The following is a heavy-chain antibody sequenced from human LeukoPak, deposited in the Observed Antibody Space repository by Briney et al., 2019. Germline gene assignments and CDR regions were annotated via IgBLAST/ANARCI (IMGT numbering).Heavy chain of an antibody. V-gene: IGHV3-15*01. CDR3: ATDRADY. Sequence: GGSLRLSCAASGFTFSNTWMSWVRQAPGKGLVWVGRIKSKPDGGTTDYAAPVKGRFTISRDDSKNTLYLQMNSLKTEDTAVYYCATDRADYWGQGTLVTVSS. CDR1: GFTFSNTW. J-gene: IGHJ4*02. CDR2: IKSKPDGGTT.